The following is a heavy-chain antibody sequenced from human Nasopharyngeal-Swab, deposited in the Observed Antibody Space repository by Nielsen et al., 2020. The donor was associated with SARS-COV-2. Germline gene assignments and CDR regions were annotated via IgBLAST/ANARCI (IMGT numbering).Heavy chain of an antibody. D-gene: IGHD1-26*01. CDR3: ARLGSGSYYPNYYYGMDV. Sequence: ASLKVSCKASGYTFTGYYMHWVRHAPGQGLVGMGWINPNSGGTNYAQKFQGWVTMTRDTSISTAYMELSRLRSDDTAVYYCARLGSGSYYPNYYYGMDVWGQGTTVTVSS. CDR2: INPNSGGT. CDR1: GYTFTGYY. J-gene: IGHJ6*02. V-gene: IGHV1-2*04.